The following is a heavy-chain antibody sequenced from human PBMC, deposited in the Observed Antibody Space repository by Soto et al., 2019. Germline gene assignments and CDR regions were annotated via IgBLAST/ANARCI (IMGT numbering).Heavy chain of an antibody. CDR1: GYSFTDYH. D-gene: IGHD2-8*01. J-gene: IGHJ6*02. V-gene: IGHV1-2*04. CDR3: ARGDSTDCSNGVCSFFYNHDMDV. CDR2: INPKGGGT. Sequence: ASVKVSCKASGYSFTDYHIHWERQAPGQGLEWLGRINPKGGGTSTAQKFQGWVTMTTDTSISTASMELTRLTSDDTAIYYCARGDSTDCSNGVCSFFYNHDMDVWGQGTTVTVSS.